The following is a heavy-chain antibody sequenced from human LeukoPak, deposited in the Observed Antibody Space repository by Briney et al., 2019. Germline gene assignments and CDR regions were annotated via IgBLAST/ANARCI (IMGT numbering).Heavy chain of an antibody. V-gene: IGHV7-4-1*02. CDR2: INTNTGNP. CDR3: ARAPLPGLTQDRLDY. CDR1: GYTFTSYA. D-gene: IGHD2-15*01. Sequence: GASAKVSCKASGYTFTSYAMNWVRQAPGQGLEWMGWINTNTGNPTYAQGFTGRFVFSLDTSVSTAYLQISSLKAEDTAVYYCARAPLPGLTQDRLDYWGQGTLVTVSS. J-gene: IGHJ4*02.